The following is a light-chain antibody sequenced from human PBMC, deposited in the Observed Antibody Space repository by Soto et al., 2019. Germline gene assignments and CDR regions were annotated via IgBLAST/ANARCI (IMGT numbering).Light chain of an antibody. V-gene: IGLV2-14*01. CDR2: EVS. J-gene: IGLJ1*01. CDR1: SSDVGGYNY. CDR3: SSYTRSSTYV. Sequence: QSALTQPASVSGSPGQSITISCTGTSSDVGGYNYVSWYQQHPGKAPKLIIYEVSNRPSGVSNHFSGSKSGNTASLTISGLQAEDEADYYCSSYTRSSTYVFGAGTKVIVL.